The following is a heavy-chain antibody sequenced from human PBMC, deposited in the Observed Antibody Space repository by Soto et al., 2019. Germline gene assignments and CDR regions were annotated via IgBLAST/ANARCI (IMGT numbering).Heavy chain of an antibody. V-gene: IGHV4-31*03. D-gene: IGHD6-6*01. J-gene: IGHJ5*02. CDR2: IYYSGST. CDR3: ARDRHNNFFDP. Sequence: QVQLQESGPGLVKPSQTLSLTCTVSGASMSSGGYYWTWIRQSPGKGLEWIAYIYYSGSTYYNPSIESRVAISLDTSRSQFSLTLHSVTAADTAIYYCARDRHNNFFDPWGQGTLVTVSS. CDR1: GASMSSGGYY.